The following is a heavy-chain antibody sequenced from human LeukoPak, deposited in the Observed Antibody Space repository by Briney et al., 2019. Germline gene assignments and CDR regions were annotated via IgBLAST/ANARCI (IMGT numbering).Heavy chain of an antibody. CDR1: GGSISSYY. J-gene: IGHJ4*02. CDR3: ARGEYSSSLFDY. CDR2: IYYSGST. V-gene: IGHV4-59*01. D-gene: IGHD6-6*01. Sequence: SETLSLTCTVSGGSISSYYWSWIRQPPGKGLEWIGYIYYSGSTNYTPSLKSRVTISVDTSKNQFSLKLSSVTAADTAVYYCARGEYSSSLFDYWGQGTLVTVSS.